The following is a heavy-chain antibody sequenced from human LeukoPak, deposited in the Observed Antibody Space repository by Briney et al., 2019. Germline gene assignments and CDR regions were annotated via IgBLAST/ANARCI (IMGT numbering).Heavy chain of an antibody. V-gene: IGHV2-5*01. CDR1: GFALSTSLEA. J-gene: IGHJ4*02. CDR3: AHRRDGYFDY. CDR2: IYLNDER. D-gene: IGHD5-24*01. Sequence: SGPTLVKPTQSLTLTCTFSGFALSTSLEAVGWIRQPPGKALDWLALIYLNDERHYNPSLKSRLTITKDTTKNKVVLTMTNKDPVDTATYSCAHRRDGYFDYWGQGTLVTVSS.